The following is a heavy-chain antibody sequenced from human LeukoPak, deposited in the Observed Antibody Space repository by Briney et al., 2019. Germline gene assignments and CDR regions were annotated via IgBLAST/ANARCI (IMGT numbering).Heavy chain of an antibody. CDR3: ARGAREYDW. D-gene: IGHD2/OR15-2a*01. CDR2: ISISSDAI. CDR1: GFIFTSYN. J-gene: IGHJ4*02. V-gene: IGHV3-48*01. Sequence: GGSLRLCCVASGFIFTSYNMNWVRQAPGKGLEWISYISISSDAIYYADSVKGRFTISRDNAKNSVYLQMNSLRAEDTAVYFCARGAREYDWWGQGTLVTVSS.